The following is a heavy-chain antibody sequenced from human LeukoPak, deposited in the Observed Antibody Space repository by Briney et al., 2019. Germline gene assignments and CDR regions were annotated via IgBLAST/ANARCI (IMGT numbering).Heavy chain of an antibody. CDR2: ITHSGST. J-gene: IGHJ4*02. V-gene: IGHV4-34*01. D-gene: IGHD6-19*01. CDR1: GGSFSGYY. CDR3: ARDRTTYSSGWYLRLDY. Sequence: PSETLSLTCAVFGGSFSGYYWSWIRQPPGKGLEWIGEITHSGSTNYNPSLKSRVTISVGTSKNQFSLKLSSVTAADTAVYYCARDRTTYSSGWYLRLDYWGQGTLVTVTS.